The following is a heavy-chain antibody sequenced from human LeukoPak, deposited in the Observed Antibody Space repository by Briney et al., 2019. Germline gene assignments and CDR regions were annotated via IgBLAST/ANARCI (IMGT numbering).Heavy chain of an antibody. CDR1: GGSISSYY. V-gene: IGHV4-59*12. D-gene: IGHD1-26*01. CDR3: ARIVGATGYYYYYMDV. Sequence: SETLSLTCTVSGGSISSYYWSWIRQPPGKGLEWIGYIYYSGSTNYNPSLKSRVTISVDTSKNQFSLKLSSVTAADTAVYYCARIVGATGYYYYYMDVWGKGTTVTVSS. CDR2: IYYSGST. J-gene: IGHJ6*03.